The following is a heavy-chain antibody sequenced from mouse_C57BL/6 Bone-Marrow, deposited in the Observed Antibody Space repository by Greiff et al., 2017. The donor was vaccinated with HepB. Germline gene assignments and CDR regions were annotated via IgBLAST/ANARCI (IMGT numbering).Heavy chain of an antibody. D-gene: IGHD2-2*01. Sequence: EVQLQQSGAELVRPGASVKLSCTASGFNIKDDYMHWVKQRPEQGLEWIGWIDPENGDTEYASKFQGKATITADTSSNTAYLQLSSLTSEDTAVYYCARGRGYEGYAMDYWGQGTSVTVSS. CDR2: IDPENGDT. J-gene: IGHJ4*01. CDR3: ARGRGYEGYAMDY. CDR1: GFNIKDDY. V-gene: IGHV14-4*01.